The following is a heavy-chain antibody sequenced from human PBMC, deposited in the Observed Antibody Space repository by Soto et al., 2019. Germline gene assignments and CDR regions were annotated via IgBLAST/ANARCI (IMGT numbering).Heavy chain of an antibody. J-gene: IGHJ4*02. CDR1: GASITSSNW. CDR2: IYYSGST. CDR3: ARAPRGNYGYPSLFAY. V-gene: IGHV4-4*02. D-gene: IGHD3-10*01. Sequence: PSETLSLTCAVSGASITSSNWWSWVRQPPGKGLEWIGYIYYSGSTNYNPSLKSRVTISVDTSKNQFSLKLSSVTAADTAVYYCARAPRGNYGYPSLFAYWGQRTLVTVS.